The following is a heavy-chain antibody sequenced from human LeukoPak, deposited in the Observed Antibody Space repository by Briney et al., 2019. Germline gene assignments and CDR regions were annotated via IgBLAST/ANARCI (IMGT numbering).Heavy chain of an antibody. CDR3: ARGPAQTQRFRCGGDCSWHFQH. J-gene: IGHJ1*01. Sequence: SETLSLIFTVSGGSVSNSRVYWAWIRQTPGEGLEWIGSVYYNGRTYYNPSLNSRITISVDTPKNQFSLKLSFVTAADTAVYYCARGPAQTQRFRCGGDCSWHFQHWGQGTLVTVSS. CDR2: VYYNGRT. D-gene: IGHD2-21*02. CDR1: GGSVSNSRVY. V-gene: IGHV4-39*07.